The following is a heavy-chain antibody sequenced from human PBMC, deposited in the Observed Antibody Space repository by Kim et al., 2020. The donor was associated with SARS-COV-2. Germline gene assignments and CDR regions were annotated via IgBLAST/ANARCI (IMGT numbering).Heavy chain of an antibody. J-gene: IGHJ4*02. Sequence: AQKFQSRVTMTEDTATDTAYMELSSLRSEDTAVYYCATSGIRYVDSYYFDYWGQGTLVTVSS. D-gene: IGHD3-9*01. CDR3: ATSGIRYVDSYYFDY. V-gene: IGHV1-24*01.